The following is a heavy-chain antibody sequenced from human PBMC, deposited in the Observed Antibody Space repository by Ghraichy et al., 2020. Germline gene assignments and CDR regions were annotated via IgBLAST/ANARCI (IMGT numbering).Heavy chain of an antibody. V-gene: IGHV4-38-2*02. CDR1: GYSISSGYY. CDR3: ARDTMITFGGVIVISLYNWFDP. Sequence: SETLSLTCTVSGYSISSGYYWGWIRQPPGKGLEWIGSIYHSGSTYYNPSLKSRVTISVDTSKNQFSLKLSSVTAADTAVYYCARDTMITFGGVIVISLYNWFDPWGQGTLVTVSS. CDR2: IYHSGST. D-gene: IGHD3-16*02. J-gene: IGHJ5*02.